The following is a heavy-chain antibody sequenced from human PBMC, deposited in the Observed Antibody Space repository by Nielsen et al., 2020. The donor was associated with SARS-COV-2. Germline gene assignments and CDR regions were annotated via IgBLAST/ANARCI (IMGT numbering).Heavy chain of an antibody. CDR1: GGSISSGGYY. Sequence: SETLSLTCTVSGGSISSGGYYWSWIRQPPGKGLEWIGEINHSGSTNYNPSLKSRVTISVDTSKNQFSLKLSSVTAADTAVYYCARGRGGKLRSNWFDPWGQGTLVTVSS. CDR2: INHSGST. J-gene: IGHJ5*02. CDR3: ARGRGGKLRSNWFDP. D-gene: IGHD1-26*01. V-gene: IGHV4-39*07.